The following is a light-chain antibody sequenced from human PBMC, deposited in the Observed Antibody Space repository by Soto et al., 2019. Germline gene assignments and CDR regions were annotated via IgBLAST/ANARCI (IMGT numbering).Light chain of an antibody. Sequence: EIVLTQSPGTLSLSPGGRATLSCRATQSVPSNYLAWYQQKPGQAPRLLIHDASSRASGIPDRFSGSGSGTNFTLTTSRLEPEDFAVYYCQQHFGAPFTFGPGTKVDIK. CDR3: QQHFGAPFT. CDR2: DAS. CDR1: QSVPSNY. J-gene: IGKJ3*01. V-gene: IGKV3-20*01.